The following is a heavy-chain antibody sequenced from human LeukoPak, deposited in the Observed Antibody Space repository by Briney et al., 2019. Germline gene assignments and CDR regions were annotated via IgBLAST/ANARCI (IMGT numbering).Heavy chain of an antibody. CDR2: LSLSGDDP. CDR3: ARDKRDTEMALDY. Sequence: GGPLRHPCAPSGFTFSDNYMTWIREAPGKRVEWVAYLSLSGDDPLYADSVKGRDTISRDNAKDLLYLQMNGLRAEDTAVYYCARDKRDTEMALDYWGQGTLVTVSS. CDR1: GFTFSDNY. V-gene: IGHV3-11*04. D-gene: IGHD5-18*01. J-gene: IGHJ4*02.